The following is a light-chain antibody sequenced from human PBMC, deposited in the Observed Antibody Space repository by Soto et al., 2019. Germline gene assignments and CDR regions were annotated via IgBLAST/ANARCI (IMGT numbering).Light chain of an antibody. Sequence: DIQMTQSPSSLSASVGDRVTITCRASQSISNYLNWYQQKPGKAPKLLSYAASSLQGGVQSRFSGSGSGTDFTLTISSLQPEDFATYYCQQSYSTRITFGQGTRLEIK. CDR2: AAS. V-gene: IGKV1-39*01. CDR3: QQSYSTRIT. J-gene: IGKJ5*01. CDR1: QSISNY.